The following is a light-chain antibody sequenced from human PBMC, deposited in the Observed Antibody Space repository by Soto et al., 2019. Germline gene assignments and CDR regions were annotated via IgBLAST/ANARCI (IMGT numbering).Light chain of an antibody. V-gene: IGKV1-12*01. Sequence: DIQMTQSPSSVSASVGDRVTITCRSSEDISTWLAWYQQKPGKATKLLIYAASSLQSGVPSRFSGSGSGTDFTLTISSLQPEDFATYYCQHADSFPLITFGQGTRLEI. J-gene: IGKJ5*01. CDR2: AAS. CDR1: EDISTW. CDR3: QHADSFPLIT.